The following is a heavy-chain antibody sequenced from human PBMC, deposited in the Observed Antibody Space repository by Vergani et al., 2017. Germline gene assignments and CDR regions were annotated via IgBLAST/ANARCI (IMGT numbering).Heavy chain of an antibody. CDR3: AKGAQPVNYFDSRFDS. Sequence: HLLESGGGLVQPGGSLRLSCAASGFILNNYAMNWVRQAPGKGLELVSGIAGRGDSTDNADSVKGRFTISRDNSKNTLYLQMNSLRAEDTAIYYCAKGAQPVNYFDSRFDSWGQGTLVVVSS. CDR1: GFILNNYA. V-gene: IGHV3-23*01. CDR2: IAGRGDST. J-gene: IGHJ4*02. D-gene: IGHD3-22*01.